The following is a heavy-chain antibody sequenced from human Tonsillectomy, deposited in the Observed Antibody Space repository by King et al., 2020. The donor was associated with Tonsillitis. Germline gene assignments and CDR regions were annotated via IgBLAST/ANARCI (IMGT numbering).Heavy chain of an antibody. CDR1: GFTFSSYS. Sequence: VQLVESGGGLVKPGGSLRLSCAASGFTFSSYSMNWVRQAPGKGLEWVSSISSSSSYIYYADSVKGRFTISRDNAKNSLYLQMNSLRAEDTAVYYCARVAPNYYYGMDVWGQGTTVTVSS. V-gene: IGHV3-21*01. CDR3: ARVAPNYYYGMDV. J-gene: IGHJ6*02. D-gene: IGHD2-15*01. CDR2: ISSSSSYI.